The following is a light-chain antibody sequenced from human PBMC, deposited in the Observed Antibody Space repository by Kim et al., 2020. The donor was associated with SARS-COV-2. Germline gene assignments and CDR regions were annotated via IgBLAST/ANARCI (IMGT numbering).Light chain of an antibody. CDR3: QQHSTYPIT. Sequence: ASVGDRVTITCRESQDIRNDLGWYQQKPGKAPKRLIYGASSLQSGVPSRFSGSGSGTEFTLTISSVQPEDFATYYCQQHSTYPITFGEGTKVEIK. J-gene: IGKJ5*01. CDR2: GAS. V-gene: IGKV1-17*01. CDR1: QDIRND.